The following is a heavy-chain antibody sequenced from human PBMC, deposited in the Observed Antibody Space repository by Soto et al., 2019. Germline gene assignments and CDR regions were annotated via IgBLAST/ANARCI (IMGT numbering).Heavy chain of an antibody. J-gene: IGHJ3*02. V-gene: IGHV3-30*18. D-gene: IGHD5-18*01. Sequence: GGSLRLSCAASGFTFSSYGMHWVRQAPGKGLEWVAVISYDGSNKYYADSVKGRFTISRDNSKNTLYLQMNSLRAEDTAVYYCAKDKIRGTAMVPRGAFDIWGQGTMVTVS. CDR2: ISYDGSNK. CDR1: GFTFSSYG. CDR3: AKDKIRGTAMVPRGAFDI.